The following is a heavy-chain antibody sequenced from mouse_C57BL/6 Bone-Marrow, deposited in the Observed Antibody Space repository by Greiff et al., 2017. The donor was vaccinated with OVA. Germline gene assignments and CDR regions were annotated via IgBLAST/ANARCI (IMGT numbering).Heavy chain of an antibody. Sequence: DVKLQESGPGLVKPSQSLSLTCSVTGYSITSGYYWNWIRQFPGNKLEWMSYISYDGSNNYNPSLKNRISITRDTSKNQFFLKLNSVTTEDTATYYCARNAYYSNYDYYAMDYWGQGTSVTVSS. D-gene: IGHD2-5*01. J-gene: IGHJ4*01. CDR2: ISYDGSN. CDR3: ARNAYYSNYDYYAMDY. V-gene: IGHV3-6*01. CDR1: GYSITSGYY.